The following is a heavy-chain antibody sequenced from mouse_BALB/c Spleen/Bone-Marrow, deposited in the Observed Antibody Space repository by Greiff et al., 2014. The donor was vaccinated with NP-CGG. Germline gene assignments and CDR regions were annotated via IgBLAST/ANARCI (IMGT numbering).Heavy chain of an antibody. J-gene: IGHJ3*01. D-gene: IGHD3-1*01. Sequence: QVQLKESGAELMKPGASVKISCKTSGYTFSSYWIEWVKQRPGHGLEWIGEILPGSGSTNSNEKFKGKATFTADTPSNTAYMQLSSLTSEDSAVYYCARELGLRLAYWGQGTLDTVSA. CDR3: ARELGLRLAY. CDR1: GYTFSSYW. V-gene: IGHV1-9*01. CDR2: ILPGSGST.